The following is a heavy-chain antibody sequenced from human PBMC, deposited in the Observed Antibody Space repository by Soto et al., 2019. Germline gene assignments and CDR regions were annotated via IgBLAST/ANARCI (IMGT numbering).Heavy chain of an antibody. CDR3: ARDVPYYYYMDV. CDR2: ISYDGSNK. V-gene: IGHV3-30-3*01. J-gene: IGHJ6*03. CDR1: GFTFSGYW. D-gene: IGHD2-2*01. Sequence: GGSLRLSCAASGFTFSGYWMSWVRQSPGKGLEWVAVISYDGSNKYYADSVKGRFTISRDNSKNTLYLQMNSLRAEDTAVYYCARDVPYYYYMDVWGKATTVTVSS.